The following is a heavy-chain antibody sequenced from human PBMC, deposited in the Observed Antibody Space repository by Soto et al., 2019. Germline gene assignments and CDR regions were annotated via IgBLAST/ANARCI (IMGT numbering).Heavy chain of an antibody. CDR3: ARVNRGYSESEIDY. J-gene: IGHJ4*02. Sequence: VGSLRLSCAASGFTFNYYWMIWVRQAPGKGLEWVANIKEDGSEKYYVDSVKGRFTISRDNAKKSLYLQMNSLRAEDTAVYFCARVNRGYSESEIDYWGQGILVTVSS. V-gene: IGHV3-7*01. D-gene: IGHD5-18*01. CDR2: IKEDGSEK. CDR1: GFTFNYYW.